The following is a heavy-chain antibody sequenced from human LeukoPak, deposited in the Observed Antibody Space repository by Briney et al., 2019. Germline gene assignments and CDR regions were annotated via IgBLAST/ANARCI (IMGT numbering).Heavy chain of an antibody. CDR1: GFTFSSYG. J-gene: IGHJ4*02. Sequence: GGSLRLSCAASGFTFSSYGMHWVRQAPGKGLEWVAFIRYDGSNKYYADSVKGRFTISRDNSKNTLYLQMNSLRAEDTAVYFCAKATVYGDSSAYFDYWGQGTLVTVSS. CDR3: AKATVYGDSSAYFDY. V-gene: IGHV3-30*02. D-gene: IGHD3-22*01. CDR2: IRYDGSNK.